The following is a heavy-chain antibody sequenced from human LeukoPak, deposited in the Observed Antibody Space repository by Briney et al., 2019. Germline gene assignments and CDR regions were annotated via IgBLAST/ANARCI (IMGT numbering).Heavy chain of an antibody. V-gene: IGHV4-4*07. CDR1: GGSISTDY. CDR2: IYTSGTT. CDR3: ASDFDY. J-gene: IGHJ4*02. Sequence: PSETLSLTCTVSGGSISTDYWTWIRQPAGKGLERIGLIYTSGTTNYNPSLKSRVTMSLDTSKNQFSLKLTSVTAADTAVYYCASDFDYWGQGTLVAVSS.